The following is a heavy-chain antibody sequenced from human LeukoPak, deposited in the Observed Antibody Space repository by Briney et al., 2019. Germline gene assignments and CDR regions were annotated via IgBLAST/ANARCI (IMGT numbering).Heavy chain of an antibody. CDR1: GYTFISYG. J-gene: IGHJ3*02. Sequence: GASVKVSCKASGYTFISYGISWVRQAPGQRVEWMGWISAYKGNTNYAQKLQGRVTMTTDTSTSTAYMELRSLRSDDTAVYYCAREWDYVDIVATITGNAFDIWGQGTMVTVSS. CDR3: AREWDYVDIVATITGNAFDI. V-gene: IGHV1-18*01. CDR2: ISAYKGNT. D-gene: IGHD5-12*01.